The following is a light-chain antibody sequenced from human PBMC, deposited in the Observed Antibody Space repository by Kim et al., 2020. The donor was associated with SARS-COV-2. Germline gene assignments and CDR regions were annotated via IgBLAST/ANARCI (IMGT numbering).Light chain of an antibody. Sequence: EVVLTQSPGTLSLSPGERATLSCRASQSVSNSFLAWYQQKTGQAPRLLIYGASSRATGVPDRFSGSGSGTDFTLTINRLEPEDFAVYYCQHYGTSLFTFGPGTKVDIK. CDR2: GAS. J-gene: IGKJ3*01. CDR3: QHYGTSLFT. CDR1: QSVSNSF. V-gene: IGKV3-20*01.